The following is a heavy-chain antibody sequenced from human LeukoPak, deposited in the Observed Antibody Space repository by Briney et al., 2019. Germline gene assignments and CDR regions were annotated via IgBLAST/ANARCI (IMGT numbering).Heavy chain of an antibody. CDR2: IYHSGST. J-gene: IGHJ6*03. CDR3: ARDRRLRYFDWLPPNYYMDV. D-gene: IGHD3-9*01. CDR1: GGSISSSNW. V-gene: IGHV4-4*02. Sequence: PSETLSLTCAVSGGSISSSNWWSWVRQPPGKGLEWIGEIYHSGSTNYNPSLKSRVTISVDTSKNQFSLKLSSVTAADTAVYYCARDRRLRYFDWLPPNYYMDVWGKGTPVTVSS.